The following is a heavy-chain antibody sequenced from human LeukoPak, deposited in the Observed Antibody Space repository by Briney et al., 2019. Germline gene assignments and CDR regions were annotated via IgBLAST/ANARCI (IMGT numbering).Heavy chain of an antibody. D-gene: IGHD6-13*01. Sequence: GGSLRLSCAASGFTFSSYAMHWVRQAPGKGLEWVAVISYDGSSKYYADSVKGRFTISRDNSKNTLYLQMNSLRAEDTAVYYCARDGGYSSSWYPNYWGQGTLVTVSS. V-gene: IGHV3-30-3*01. CDR3: ARDGGYSSSWYPNY. CDR1: GFTFSSYA. J-gene: IGHJ4*02. CDR2: ISYDGSSK.